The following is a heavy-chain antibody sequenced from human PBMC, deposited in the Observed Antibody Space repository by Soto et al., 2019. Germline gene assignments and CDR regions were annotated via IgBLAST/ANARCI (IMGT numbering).Heavy chain of an antibody. Sequence: QVQLVQSGAEVKKPGASVKVSCKASGYTFTSYGISWVRQAPGQGLEWMGWINGYNGNTNYAQKLQCRVTLSTDTSTSRAYMELRSLRSDDSAVYYCARMGDVPYYYYGMDVWGQGTTVTVSS. J-gene: IGHJ6*02. V-gene: IGHV1-18*01. CDR3: ARMGDVPYYYYGMDV. D-gene: IGHD3-16*01. CDR1: GYTFTSYG. CDR2: INGYNGNT.